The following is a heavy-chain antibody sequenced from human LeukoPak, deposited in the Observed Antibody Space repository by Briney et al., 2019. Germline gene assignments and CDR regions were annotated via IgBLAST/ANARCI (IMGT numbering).Heavy chain of an antibody. CDR3: AKSAIVVVVAATPPYFDY. J-gene: IGHJ4*02. V-gene: IGHV3-30*02. CDR1: GFTFSSYG. Sequence: GGSLRLSCAASGFTFSSYGMHWVRQAPGKGLEWVAFRRYDGSNKYYADSVKGRFTISRDNSKNTLYLQMNSLRAEDTAVYYCAKSAIVVVVAATPPYFDYWGQGTLVTVSS. D-gene: IGHD2-15*01. CDR2: RRYDGSNK.